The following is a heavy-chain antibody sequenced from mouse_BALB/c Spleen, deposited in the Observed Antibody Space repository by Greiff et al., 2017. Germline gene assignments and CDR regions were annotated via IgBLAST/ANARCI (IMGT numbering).Heavy chain of an antibody. D-gene: IGHD1-1*01. CDR1: GYTFTSYY. CDR2: IYPGNVNT. CDR3: ARGYYGSIPYFDY. V-gene: IGHV1S56*01. Sequence: VQLQQSGPELVKPGASVRISCKASGYTFTSYYIHWVKQRPGQGLEWIGWIYPGNVNTKYNAKFKGKATLTADKSSSTAYMQLSSLTSEDSAVYFCARGYYGSIPYFDYWGQGTTLTVSS. J-gene: IGHJ2*01.